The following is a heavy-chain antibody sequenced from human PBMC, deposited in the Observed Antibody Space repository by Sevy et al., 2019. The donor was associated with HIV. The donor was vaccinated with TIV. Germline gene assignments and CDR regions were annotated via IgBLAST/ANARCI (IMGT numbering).Heavy chain of an antibody. CDR1: GFTFRNYA. CDR3: AKDLDIVAVAAAIRLSY. D-gene: IGHD2-2*01. V-gene: IGHV3-23*01. Sequence: GGSLRLSCAASGFTFRNYAMSWVRQAPGKGLEWVSALSGTGGSTYYTDSVKGPFTISRDNSKNTLYLQMNSLRVEDTAVYYCAKDLDIVAVAAAIRLSYWGQGTLVTVSS. J-gene: IGHJ4*02. CDR2: LSGTGGST.